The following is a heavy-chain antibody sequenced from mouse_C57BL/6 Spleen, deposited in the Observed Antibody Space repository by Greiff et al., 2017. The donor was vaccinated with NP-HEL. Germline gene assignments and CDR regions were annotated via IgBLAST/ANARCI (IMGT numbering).Heavy chain of an antibody. D-gene: IGHD2-1*01. V-gene: IGHV1-72*01. CDR3: ARDYYGNYDYFDY. J-gene: IGHJ2*01. CDR2: IDPNSGGT. Sequence: QVQLQQPRAELVKPGASVKLSCKASGYTFPSYLMHWVKQRPGRGLEWVGRIDPNSGGTKYNEKFKSKATLTVDKPSSTAYMQLSSLTSEDSAVYYCARDYYGNYDYFDYWGQGTTLTVSS. CDR1: GYTFPSYL.